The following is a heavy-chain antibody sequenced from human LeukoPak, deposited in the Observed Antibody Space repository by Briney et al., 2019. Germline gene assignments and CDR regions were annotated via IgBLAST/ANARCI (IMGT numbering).Heavy chain of an antibody. Sequence: ASVKVSCKASGYTFTAYYLHWVRQAPGQRLEWMGWINPNSGDTNFAQKFQGRVTMTRDTSISTVYMELSRLRSDDTAGYYCARADWSMLDYWGQGTLVTVSS. CDR1: GYTFTAYY. D-gene: IGHD1-1*01. CDR2: INPNSGDT. J-gene: IGHJ4*02. CDR3: ARADWSMLDY. V-gene: IGHV1-2*02.